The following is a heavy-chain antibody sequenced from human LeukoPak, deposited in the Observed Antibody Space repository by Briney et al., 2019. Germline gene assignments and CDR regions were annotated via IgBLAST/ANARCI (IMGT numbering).Heavy chain of an antibody. V-gene: IGHV5-51*01. CDR1: GYSFTNYW. CDR2: MHPGDSDT. D-gene: IGHD6-19*01. CDR3: ARHPSYTSGWPLDY. Sequence: GESLKISCKGSGYSFTNYWIGWVRQMPGKGLEWMGIMHPGDSDTRYSPSFQGQVTISADKSISAAYLQWSSLEASDTAMYYCARHPSYTSGWPLDYWGQGTLVTVSS. J-gene: IGHJ4*02.